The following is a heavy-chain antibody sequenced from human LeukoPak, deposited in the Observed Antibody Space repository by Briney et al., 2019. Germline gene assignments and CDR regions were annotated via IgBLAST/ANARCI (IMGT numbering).Heavy chain of an antibody. J-gene: IGHJ4*02. Sequence: GSLRLSCAASGFTFSSYEMNWVGQAPGKGLEWVSYFSSSGSTIYYADSVKGRFTLSRDKAKNSPYLQMNSLRAEDTAVYYCARGLDSSGYYGDYWGQGTLVTVSS. CDR2: FSSSGSTI. CDR1: GFTFSSYE. CDR3: ARGLDSSGYYGDY. D-gene: IGHD3-22*01. V-gene: IGHV3-48*03.